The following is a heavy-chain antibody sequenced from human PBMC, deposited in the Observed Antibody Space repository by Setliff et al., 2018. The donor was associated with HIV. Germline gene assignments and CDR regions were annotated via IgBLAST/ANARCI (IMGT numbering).Heavy chain of an antibody. V-gene: IGHV1-18*01. J-gene: IGHJ3*02. D-gene: IGHD6-19*01. Sequence: ASVKVSCKASVYTFTSYGINWVRQAPGQGLEWMGWISAYNGNTKYAQKVQGRVTMTTDTSTSTAYMELRSLRSDDTAVYYCASGRGEYSSGWYRSACDIWGQGTMVTV. CDR2: ISAYNGNT. CDR1: VYTFTSYG. CDR3: ASGRGEYSSGWYRSACDI.